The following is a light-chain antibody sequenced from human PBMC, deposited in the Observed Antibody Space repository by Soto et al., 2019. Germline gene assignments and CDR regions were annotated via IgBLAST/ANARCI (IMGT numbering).Light chain of an antibody. CDR3: QQYESYPMT. V-gene: IGKV1-5*03. Sequence: ESQMTQYPSTLSASLGDTVTITCRAGQSISSWLAWYQQKPGKAPKLLISKASTLQSGVPPRFSGSGSGTEFALTISSLQPDDFATYYCQQYESYPMTFGGGTKVEIK. J-gene: IGKJ4*01. CDR1: QSISSW. CDR2: KAS.